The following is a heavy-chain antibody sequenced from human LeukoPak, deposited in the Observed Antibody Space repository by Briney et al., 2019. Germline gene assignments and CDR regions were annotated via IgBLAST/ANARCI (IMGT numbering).Heavy chain of an antibody. CDR1: GYSISSGYY. V-gene: IGHV4-38-2*01. J-gene: IGHJ4*02. CDR2: IYHSGST. Sequence: SETLSLTCAVSGYSISSGYYWGWIRQPPGKGLEWIGSIYHSGSTYYNPSLKSRVTISVDTSKNKFSLKLSSVTAANTAVYYCARHQIYYYDSSGPDYWGQGTLVTVSS. CDR3: ARHQIYYYDSSGPDY. D-gene: IGHD3-22*01.